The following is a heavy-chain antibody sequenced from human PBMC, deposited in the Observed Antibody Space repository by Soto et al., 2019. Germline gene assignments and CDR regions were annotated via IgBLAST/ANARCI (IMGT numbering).Heavy chain of an antibody. CDR2: ISNSGST. J-gene: IGHJ4*02. Sequence: SATQSLTCPVSGGSVTSDEDYWPWIRQSPGKGLEWIGYISNSGSTGYNPSLKTRLSMSVDRSKNQFTLRLTSVTAADTAGYFCATESGSTYGYFDHWGQGTQVTVSA. CDR1: GGSVTSDEDY. V-gene: IGHV4-30-4*01. D-gene: IGHD5-18*01. CDR3: ATESGSTYGYFDH.